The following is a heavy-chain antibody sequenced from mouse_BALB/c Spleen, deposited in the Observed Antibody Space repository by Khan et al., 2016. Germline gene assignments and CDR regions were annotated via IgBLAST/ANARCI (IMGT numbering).Heavy chain of an antibody. Sequence: QIQLVQSGLELKKPGETVKISCKASGYTFINYGMNWVKQAPGKGLKWMGWINTYTGEPTYADDFKGRFAFSLETSASTAYLQINILKNEDMATYFCARWVFRGKHNFDYWGQGTTLTVSS. V-gene: IGHV9-1*02. CDR1: GYTFINYG. CDR3: ARWVFRGKHNFDY. CDR2: INTYTGEP. D-gene: IGHD1-1*02. J-gene: IGHJ2*01.